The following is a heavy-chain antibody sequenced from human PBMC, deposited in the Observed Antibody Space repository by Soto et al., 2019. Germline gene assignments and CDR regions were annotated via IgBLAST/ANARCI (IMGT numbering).Heavy chain of an antibody. J-gene: IGHJ5*02. V-gene: IGHV1-18*01. Sequence: PSVKVSCKASGYTFTSYGISWVRQAPGQGLEWMGWISAYNGNTNYAQKLQGRVTMTTDTSTSTAYMELRSLRSDDTAVYYCARGSEEIGYCSGGSCYSGWFDPWGQGTLVTVSS. D-gene: IGHD2-15*01. CDR3: ARGSEEIGYCSGGSCYSGWFDP. CDR1: GYTFTSYG. CDR2: ISAYNGNT.